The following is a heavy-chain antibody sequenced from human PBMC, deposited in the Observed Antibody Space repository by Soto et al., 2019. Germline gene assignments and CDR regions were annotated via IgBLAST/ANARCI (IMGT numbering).Heavy chain of an antibody. CDR3: VRDKWYYGSDYGRDV. CDR2: IYHSGST. Sequence: QLQLQESGSGLVKPSQTLSLTCAVSGGSISSGGYSWSWIRQPPGKGLEWIGYIYHSGSTYYNPSLKRRVTISVDRCKNQFPLKLSSVTAAVTAVYYCVRDKWYYGSDYGRDVCGQGTTVTVSS. V-gene: IGHV4-30-2*01. J-gene: IGHJ6*02. D-gene: IGHD3-10*01. CDR1: GGSISSGGYS.